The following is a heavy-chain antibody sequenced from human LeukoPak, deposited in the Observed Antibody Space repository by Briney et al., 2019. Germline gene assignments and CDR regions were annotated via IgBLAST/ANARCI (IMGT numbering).Heavy chain of an antibody. CDR3: ARAAIAAAGRIS. CDR2: IYSGGST. Sequence: GGSLRLSCAASGFAVSSNYMSWVRQAPGKGLEWVSVIYSGGSTYYADSVKGRFTISRDNSKNTLYLQMNSLRAEDTAVYYCARAAIAAAGRISWGQGTLVTVSS. V-gene: IGHV3-66*01. D-gene: IGHD6-13*01. J-gene: IGHJ5*02. CDR1: GFAVSSNY.